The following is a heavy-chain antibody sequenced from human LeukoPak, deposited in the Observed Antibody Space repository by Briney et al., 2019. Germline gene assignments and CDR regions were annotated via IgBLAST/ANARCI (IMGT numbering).Heavy chain of an antibody. J-gene: IGHJ4*02. CDR3: ARDPPFIIGTTFFDY. V-gene: IGHV3-30*03. D-gene: IGHD1-20*01. Sequence: GGSLRLSCAASGFTFSTYAMHWVRQAPGKGLELVAVISYDGSNKYYADSVKGRFTISRDNSKNTLYLQMNTLRAEDTAVYYCARDPPFIIGTTFFDYWGQGTLVTVSS. CDR1: GFTFSTYA. CDR2: ISYDGSNK.